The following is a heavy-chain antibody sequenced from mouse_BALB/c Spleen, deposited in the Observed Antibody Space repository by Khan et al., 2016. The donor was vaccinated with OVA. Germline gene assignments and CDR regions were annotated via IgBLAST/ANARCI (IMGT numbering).Heavy chain of an antibody. Sequence: QVQLQQSGAELVRPGTSVKVSCKASGYAFNNYMIEWVKQRPGQGLEWIGVINPGSGDTKYNEKIKGKATLTADKSSNTAYMQLSSLTSDDSAVYFCARGGYGSLAYCGQGTLVTVSA. V-gene: IGHV1-54*01. D-gene: IGHD1-1*02. CDR1: GYAFNNYM. CDR3: ARGGYGSLAY. J-gene: IGHJ3*01. CDR2: INPGSGDT.